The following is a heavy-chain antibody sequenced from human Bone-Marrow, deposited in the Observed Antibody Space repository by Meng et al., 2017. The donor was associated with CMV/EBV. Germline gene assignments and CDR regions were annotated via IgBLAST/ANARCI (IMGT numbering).Heavy chain of an antibody. CDR3: ARVSPGVVWGMDV. V-gene: IGHV4-61*01. CDR1: GGSVSSGSYY. Sequence: SETLSLTCTVSGGSVSSGSYYWSWIRQPPGKGLEWIGYIYYSGSTNYNPSLKSRVTISVDTSKNQFSLKLSSVTAADTAVYYCARVSPGVVWGMDVWGQGTTVTVSS. J-gene: IGHJ6*02. CDR2: IYYSGST. D-gene: IGHD3-16*01.